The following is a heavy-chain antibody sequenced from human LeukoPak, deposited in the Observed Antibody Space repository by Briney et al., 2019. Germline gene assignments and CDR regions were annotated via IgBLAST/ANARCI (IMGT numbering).Heavy chain of an antibody. CDR1: GFTFSSYG. D-gene: IGHD4-23*01. J-gene: IGHJ4*02. Sequence: GGSLRLSCAASGFTFSSYGMQWVRQAPGKGLEWVAFIRYDGSNKYYADSVKGRFTISRDNSKNTLYLQMNSLRAEDTAVYYCAKDRELVVTPAYFDCWGQGTLVTVSS. CDR2: IRYDGSNK. V-gene: IGHV3-30*02. CDR3: AKDRELVVTPAYFDC.